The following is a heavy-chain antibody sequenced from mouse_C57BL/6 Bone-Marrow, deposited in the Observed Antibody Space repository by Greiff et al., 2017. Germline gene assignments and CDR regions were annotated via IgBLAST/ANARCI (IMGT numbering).Heavy chain of an antibody. D-gene: IGHD3-2*01. CDR1: GYTFTSYW. V-gene: IGHV1-69*01. CDR2: IDPSDSYT. Sequence: QVQLQQPGAELVMPGASVKLSCKASGYTFTSYWMHWVKQRPGQGLAWIGEIDPSDSYTNYNQKFKGKSTLTVDKSSSTAYMQLSSLTSEDSAVYYCAVDRGYAMDYWGQGTSVTVSS. CDR3: AVDRGYAMDY. J-gene: IGHJ4*01.